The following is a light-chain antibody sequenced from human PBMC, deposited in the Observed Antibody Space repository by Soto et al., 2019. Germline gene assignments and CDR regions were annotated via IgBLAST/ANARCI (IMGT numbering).Light chain of an antibody. CDR1: SSDVGGYNY. J-gene: IGLJ1*01. Sequence: SVLPQAASLSGLPGQSITISCTRTSSDVGGYNYVSWYQQHPGKAPKLVIYDVSNRPSGVSNRFSGSKSGNTASLTISGLQAEDEADYYCSSYTSSSSYVFGTGTKVTVL. CDR3: SSYTSSSSYV. CDR2: DVS. V-gene: IGLV2-14*01.